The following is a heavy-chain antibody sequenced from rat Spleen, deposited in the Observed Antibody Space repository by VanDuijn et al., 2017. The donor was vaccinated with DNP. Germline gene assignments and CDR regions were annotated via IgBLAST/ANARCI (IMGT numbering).Heavy chain of an antibody. Sequence: EVQLVESGGGLVQPGRSLKLSCVASGFTFNNYWMNWVRQAPGRGLEWVASITYTGGNIYYPDSVKGRFTISRDNAQNTLYPQMNSLRSEDTATYYCTRGPIYYDTSYIPDYWGQGVMVTVSS. D-gene: IGHD1-2*01. CDR3: TRGPIYYDTSYIPDY. CDR1: GFTFNNYW. J-gene: IGHJ2*01. CDR2: ITYTGGNI. V-gene: IGHV5-31*01.